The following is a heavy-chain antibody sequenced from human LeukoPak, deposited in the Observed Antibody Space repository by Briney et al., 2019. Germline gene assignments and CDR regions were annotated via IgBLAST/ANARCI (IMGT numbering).Heavy chain of an antibody. Sequence: PSETLSLTCAVYGGSFSGYYWSWIRQPPGKGLEWVGEINHSGSTNYNPSLKSRVTISVDTSKNQFSLKLSSVTAADTAVYYCARSFRRYHYGSGSYLYFDYWGQGTLVTVSS. CDR3: ARSFRRYHYGSGSYLYFDY. D-gene: IGHD3-10*01. CDR1: GGSFSGYY. V-gene: IGHV4-34*01. J-gene: IGHJ4*02. CDR2: INHSGST.